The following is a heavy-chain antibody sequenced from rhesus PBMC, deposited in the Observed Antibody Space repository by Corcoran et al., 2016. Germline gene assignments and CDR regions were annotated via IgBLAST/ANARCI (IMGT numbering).Heavy chain of an antibody. CDR2: IKSKADGGTA. V-gene: IGHV3S11*01. Sequence: EVQLVESGGGLVQPGGSLRLSCAASGFTFSNSWMTWVRQAPGKGLEWVGFIKSKADGGTAAYADSVKGRFTSSRNDSKNTLYLQMNSLKTEDTAVYYCARGLVGYWGQGVLVTVSS. CDR3: ARGLVGY. CDR1: GFTFSNSW. J-gene: IGHJ4*01. D-gene: IGHD1-44*01.